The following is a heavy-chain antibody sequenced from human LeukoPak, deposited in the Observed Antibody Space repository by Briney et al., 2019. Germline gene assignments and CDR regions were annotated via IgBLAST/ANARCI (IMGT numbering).Heavy chain of an antibody. CDR3: ARLGYYSSGSAPADY. Sequence: SETLSLTCAVFGGSFSGNYWSWIRQPPGKGLEWIGEINHSGRTNYNPPLKSRVTLSVDTSKNQFSLKLRSVTAADTAVYYCARLGYYSSGSAPADYWGQGTLVTVSS. V-gene: IGHV4-34*01. J-gene: IGHJ4*02. CDR1: GGSFSGNY. CDR2: INHSGRT. D-gene: IGHD3-10*01.